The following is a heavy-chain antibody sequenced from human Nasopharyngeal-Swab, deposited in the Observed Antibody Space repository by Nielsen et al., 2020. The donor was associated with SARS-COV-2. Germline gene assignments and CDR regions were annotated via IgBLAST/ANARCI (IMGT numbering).Heavy chain of an antibody. Sequence: SVKVSCKASGGTFSGYAISWVRQAPGQGLEWMGGIIPIFGTANYAQKFQGRVTITADESTSTAYMELSSLRSEDTAVYYCARGHTTLRRPPGPDAFDIWGQGTMVTVSS. CDR1: GGTFSGYA. CDR3: ARGHTTLRRPPGPDAFDI. J-gene: IGHJ3*02. CDR2: IIPIFGTA. D-gene: IGHD1-26*01. V-gene: IGHV1-69*13.